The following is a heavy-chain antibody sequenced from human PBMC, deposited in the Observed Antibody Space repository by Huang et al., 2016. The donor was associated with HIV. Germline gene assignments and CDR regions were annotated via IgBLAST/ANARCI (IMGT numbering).Heavy chain of an antibody. V-gene: IGHV3-21*01. CDR2: ISPSSSVI. CDR1: GFSLDSYN. J-gene: IGHJ4*02. Sequence: EVQLVESGGGLVKPGGSLRLSGAASGFSLDSYNMYWVRQTPGKGVQWVSSISPSSSVIDYADSVKGRFSISRDNAKNSLYLQMNNLRGEDTAVYYCARDRGQQLSPFDSWGQGTLVTVSS. CDR3: ARDRGQQLSPFDS. D-gene: IGHD6-13*01.